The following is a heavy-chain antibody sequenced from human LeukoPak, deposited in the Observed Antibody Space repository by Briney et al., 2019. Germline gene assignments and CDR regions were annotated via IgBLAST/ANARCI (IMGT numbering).Heavy chain of an antibody. J-gene: IGHJ5*02. Sequence: GGSLRLSCAASGFTFSSYSMNWVRQAPGKGLEWVSSISSSSSYIYYADSVKGRFTISRDNAKNSLYLQMNSLRAEDTAVYYCARVVVVAATSEFDPWGQGTLVTVSS. CDR3: ARVVVVAATSEFDP. CDR1: GFTFSSYS. D-gene: IGHD2-15*01. V-gene: IGHV3-21*01. CDR2: ISSSSSYI.